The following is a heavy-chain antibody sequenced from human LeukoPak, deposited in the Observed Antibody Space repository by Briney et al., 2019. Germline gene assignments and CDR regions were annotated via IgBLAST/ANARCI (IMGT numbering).Heavy chain of an antibody. CDR1: GGSISSSSYY. J-gene: IGHJ4*02. V-gene: IGHV4-39*07. CDR2: IYYSGST. Sequence: PSETLSLTCTVSGGSISSSSYYWGWIRQPPGKGLEWIGSIYYSGSTYYNPSLKSRVTISVDMSKNHFSLKLTSVTAADTAVYYCASPRRYGSGRGFDYWGQGTLVTVSS. D-gene: IGHD3-10*01. CDR3: ASPRRYGSGRGFDY.